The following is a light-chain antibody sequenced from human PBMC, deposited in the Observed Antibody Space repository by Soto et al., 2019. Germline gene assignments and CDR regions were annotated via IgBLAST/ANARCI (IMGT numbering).Light chain of an antibody. CDR2: GAS. CDR1: QSISDT. CDR3: KQYNNWPWT. V-gene: IGKV3-15*01. J-gene: IGKJ1*01. Sequence: EIVMTQSPATLSVSPGGSATLSCRASQSISDTLAWYQQKTGQAPRLLIYGASTRAPGFPARFSGSGSGTDFTLTISRMQSEDLAVYYCKQYNNWPWTVGQGNKGEIK.